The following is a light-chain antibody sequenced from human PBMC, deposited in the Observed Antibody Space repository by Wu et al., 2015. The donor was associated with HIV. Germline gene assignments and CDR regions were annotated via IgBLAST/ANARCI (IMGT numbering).Light chain of an antibody. CDR1: QSVSSSY. CDR3: QQFESSTYS. CDR2: GAY. J-gene: IGKJ2*03. V-gene: IGKV3-20*01. Sequence: CRASQSVSSSYVVWYQHRPGQPPRLLIYGAYTRAAGIPDRFSGSGSGTDFTLTISRLEPEDFAVYYCQQFESSTYSFGQGTKLEI.